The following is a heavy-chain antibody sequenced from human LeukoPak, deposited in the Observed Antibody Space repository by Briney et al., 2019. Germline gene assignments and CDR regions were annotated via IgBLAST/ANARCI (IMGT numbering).Heavy chain of an antibody. CDR3: STSPQKYYYDSSGFY. CDR2: ISGSGGST. D-gene: IGHD3-22*01. Sequence: QPGGSLRLSCAASGFTFSSYAMSRVRQAPGQGLEWVTAISGSGGSTYYADSVKGRFPISRDDSKNTTYLQMIRLRAEGTGVYYCSTSPQKYYYDSSGFYWGQGTLVTVSS. CDR1: GFTFSSYA. J-gene: IGHJ4*02. V-gene: IGHV3-23*01.